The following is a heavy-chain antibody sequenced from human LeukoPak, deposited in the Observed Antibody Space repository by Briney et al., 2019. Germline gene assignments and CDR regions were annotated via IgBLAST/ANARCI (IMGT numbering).Heavy chain of an antibody. CDR3: AKRPAAVRGVIPYVDY. CDR1: GFMFRSSS. Sequence: GGSLRLSCAASGFMFRSSSMSWVRQVPGKGLEWVSTISASAGNIYYADSVKGRFTISRDNSKNTPFLQMNSLRAEDTAIYYCAKRPAAVRGVIPYVDYWGQGTLVTVSS. CDR2: ISASAGNI. J-gene: IGHJ4*02. D-gene: IGHD3-10*02. V-gene: IGHV3-23*01.